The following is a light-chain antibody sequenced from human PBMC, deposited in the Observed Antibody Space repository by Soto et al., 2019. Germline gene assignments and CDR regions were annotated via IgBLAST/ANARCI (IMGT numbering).Light chain of an antibody. Sequence: EIVLTQSPGTLSLSPWERATLSCGASQSVSSSYLAWYQQKPGQAPRLLIYGASSRATGIPDRFSGSGSGTDFTLTISRLEPEDFAVYYCQQRNIWPPVTFGQGTRLEIK. CDR3: QQRNIWPPVT. CDR2: GAS. CDR1: QSVSSSY. J-gene: IGKJ5*01. V-gene: IGKV3D-20*02.